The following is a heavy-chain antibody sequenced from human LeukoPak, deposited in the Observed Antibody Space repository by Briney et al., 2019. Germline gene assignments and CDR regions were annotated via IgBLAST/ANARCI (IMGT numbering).Heavy chain of an antibody. Sequence: QPGGSLRISCAASGFSFNGYWMHWVRQAPGKGLVWVSRINSDGSSTSYADSVKGRFTISRDSAMNTLYLQMNSLRAEDTAVYYCAMVRGYYYHGLDVWGQGTTVTVSS. J-gene: IGHJ6*02. CDR1: GFSFNGYW. CDR2: INSDGSST. CDR3: AMVRGYYYHGLDV. V-gene: IGHV3-74*01. D-gene: IGHD3-10*01.